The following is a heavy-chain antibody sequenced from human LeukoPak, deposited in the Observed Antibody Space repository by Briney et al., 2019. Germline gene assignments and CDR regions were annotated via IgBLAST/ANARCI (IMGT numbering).Heavy chain of an antibody. Sequence: SPGGSLRLSCAASGFTFSDYYVSWIRQAPGKGLEWVSYISSSGSTIYYADSVKGRFTISRDNAKNSLYLQMNSLRAEDTAVYYCARRRGHDSSGYLPVYFDYWGQGTPVTVSS. D-gene: IGHD3-22*01. V-gene: IGHV3-11*04. CDR2: ISSSGSTI. J-gene: IGHJ4*02. CDR1: GFTFSDYY. CDR3: ARRRGHDSSGYLPVYFDY.